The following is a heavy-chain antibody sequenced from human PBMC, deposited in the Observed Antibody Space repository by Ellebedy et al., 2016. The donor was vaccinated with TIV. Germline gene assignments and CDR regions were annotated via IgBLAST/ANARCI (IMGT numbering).Heavy chain of an antibody. D-gene: IGHD1-26*01. CDR1: GYTFTGYY. CDR2: INPNSGGT. V-gene: IGHV1-2*02. Sequence: AASVKVSCKASGYTFTGYYMHWVRQAPGQGLEWMGWINPNSGGTNYAQKFQGRVTMTRDTSISTADMELSRLRSDDTAVYYCARDIGEWEPFDYWGQGTLVTVSS. J-gene: IGHJ4*02. CDR3: ARDIGEWEPFDY.